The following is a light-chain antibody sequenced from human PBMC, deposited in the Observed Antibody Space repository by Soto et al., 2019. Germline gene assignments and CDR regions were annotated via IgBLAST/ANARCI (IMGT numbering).Light chain of an antibody. CDR3: LKYGRSPGWT. V-gene: IGKV3-20*01. CDR1: QSVSSN. Sequence: EIVMTQSPATLSVSQGERATLSGRASQSVSSNLAWYQQKPGQAPRLLIYDASNRATGIPARFSGSGSGTDFTLTISRLEPEDFAVYYCLKYGRSPGWTFGQGSKVDIK. J-gene: IGKJ1*01. CDR2: DAS.